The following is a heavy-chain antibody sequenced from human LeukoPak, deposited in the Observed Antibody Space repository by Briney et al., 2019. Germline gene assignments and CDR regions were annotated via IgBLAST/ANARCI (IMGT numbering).Heavy chain of an antibody. D-gene: IGHD6-19*01. Sequence: GGSLRLSCAASGFTFNNYAMSWVRQAPGKGLEWVSAISGSDAGTYYADSVKGRFTISRDNSKNTLYLQMNSLRAEDTAVYYCARSKLAVAGNFFDYWGQGTLVTVSS. V-gene: IGHV3-23*01. CDR2: ISGSDAGT. CDR3: ARSKLAVAGNFFDY. CDR1: GFTFNNYA. J-gene: IGHJ4*02.